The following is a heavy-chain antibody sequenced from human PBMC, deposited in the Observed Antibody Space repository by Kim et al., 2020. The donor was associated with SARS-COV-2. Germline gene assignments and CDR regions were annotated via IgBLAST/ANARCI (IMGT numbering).Heavy chain of an antibody. CDR1: GYSFISYW. V-gene: IGHV5-51*01. CDR2: IYPGDSDT. CDR3: VRQGDDFWTLPKYYYYSMDV. J-gene: IGHJ6*02. Sequence: GESLKISCKGSGYSFISYWNGWVRQMPGKGLEWMGIIYPGDSDTRYSPSFQGQVTISADKSISTAYLQWSSLKTSDTAMYNCVRQGDDFWTLPKYYYYSMDVWRQGSTVTVSS. D-gene: IGHD3-3*01.